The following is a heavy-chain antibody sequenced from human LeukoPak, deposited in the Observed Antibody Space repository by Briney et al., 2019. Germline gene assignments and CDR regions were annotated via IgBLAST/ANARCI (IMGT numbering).Heavy chain of an antibody. J-gene: IGHJ4*02. V-gene: IGHV3-30*18. CDR1: GFTFSYCA. Sequence: GRSLRLSCAASGFTFSYCAMHWVRQAPGKGLKWVALISYDGINKYYADSVKGRFTISRDNSKNTLYLQMNSLGAEDTAVYYCAKEVSRISFFDYWGQGALITVSS. CDR3: AKEVSRISFFDY. CDR2: ISYDGINK. D-gene: IGHD2-15*01.